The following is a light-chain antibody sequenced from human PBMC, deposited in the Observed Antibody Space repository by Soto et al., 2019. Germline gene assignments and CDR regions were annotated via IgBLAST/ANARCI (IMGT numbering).Light chain of an antibody. CDR1: SSDVGGYND. J-gene: IGLJ1*01. CDR2: EVA. CDR3: TSYTSSITYV. Sequence: QSVLTQPASVSGSAAQSITLACTGTSSDVGGYNDVSWYQQHPGKAPKLMIYEVANRPSGVSNRFSGSKSGNTASLTISGLQAEDEADYYCTSYTSSITYVFGTGTKVTVL. V-gene: IGLV2-14*01.